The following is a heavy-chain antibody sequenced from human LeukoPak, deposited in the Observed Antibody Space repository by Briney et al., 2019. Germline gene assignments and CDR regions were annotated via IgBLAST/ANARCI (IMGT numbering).Heavy chain of an antibody. CDR3: ARIKGPAVYGDYFPDDY. Sequence: GASVKVSCKSSGGTFSSYAISWVRQAPGQGLEWMGRIIPILGIANYAQKFQGRVTITADKSTSTAYMDLSSLRSEDTAVYYCARIKGPAVYGDYFPDDYWGQGTLVTVSS. CDR2: IIPILGIA. J-gene: IGHJ4*02. D-gene: IGHD4-17*01. V-gene: IGHV1-69*10. CDR1: GGTFSSYA.